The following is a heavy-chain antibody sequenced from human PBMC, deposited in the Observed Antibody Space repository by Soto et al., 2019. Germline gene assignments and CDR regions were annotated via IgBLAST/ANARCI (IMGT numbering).Heavy chain of an antibody. D-gene: IGHD3-10*01. Sequence: GGSLRLSCAASGFTFSKYWMSWVRQAPGKGLEWVANIKQDGSEKYYVDSVKGRFTISRDNAKNSLYLQMNSLRAEDTAVYYCARDVQDVGDYWGQGTLVTVSS. CDR2: IKQDGSEK. CDR3: ARDVQDVGDY. J-gene: IGHJ4*02. CDR1: GFTFSKYW. V-gene: IGHV3-7*05.